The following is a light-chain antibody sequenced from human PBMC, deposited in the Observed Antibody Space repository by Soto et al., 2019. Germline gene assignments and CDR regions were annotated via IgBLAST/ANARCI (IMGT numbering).Light chain of an antibody. J-gene: IGKJ4*01. Sequence: DIQMTQSPSSLSASVGDRVTITCRASQSISSYLNWYQQKPGKAPKVLIYAAPSLQSGVPSRFSGIGSGTDFTLSISSLQPEDFATYYCQQSYSGPLTFGGGTKVDNK. CDR1: QSISSY. CDR3: QQSYSGPLT. CDR2: AAP. V-gene: IGKV1-39*01.